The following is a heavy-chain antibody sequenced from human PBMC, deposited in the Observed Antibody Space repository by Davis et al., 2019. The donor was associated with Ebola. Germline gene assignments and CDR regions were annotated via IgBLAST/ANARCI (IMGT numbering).Heavy chain of an antibody. Sequence: PGGSLRLSCAASGFSFGGYSMNWVRQAPGKGLEWVANIKQDGSDKYYMDSVKGRFTVSRDNAKNSLYLQMNNLRAEDTAVYYCARRYYGSGTYYKDYWGQGTLVTVSS. J-gene: IGHJ4*02. CDR1: GFSFGGYS. V-gene: IGHV3-7*01. CDR3: ARRYYGSGTYYKDY. CDR2: IKQDGSDK. D-gene: IGHD3-10*01.